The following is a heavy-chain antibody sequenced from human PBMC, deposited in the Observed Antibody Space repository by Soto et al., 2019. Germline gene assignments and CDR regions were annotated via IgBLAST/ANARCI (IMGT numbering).Heavy chain of an antibody. D-gene: IGHD3-16*02. J-gene: IGHJ4*02. CDR3: ARESAGYDYIWGSYRYTAIFDY. CDR1: GGSISSYY. V-gene: IGHV4-59*01. Sequence: PSETLSLTCTVSGGSISSYYWSWIRQPPGKGLEWIGYIYYSGSTNYNPSLKSRVTISVDTSKNQFSLKLSSVTAADTAVYYCARESAGYDYIWGSYRYTAIFDYWGQGTLVTVS. CDR2: IYYSGST.